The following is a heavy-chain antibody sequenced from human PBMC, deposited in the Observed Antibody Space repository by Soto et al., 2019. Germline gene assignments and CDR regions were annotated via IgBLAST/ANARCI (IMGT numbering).Heavy chain of an antibody. CDR1: GYSFTSYW. D-gene: IGHD2-2*01. V-gene: IGHV5-10-1*01. CDR3: ARNGIVVVPAAQTSYYYYGMDV. CDR2: IDPSDSYT. J-gene: IGHJ6*02. Sequence: GESLKISCKGSGYSFTSYWISWVRQMPGKGLEWTGRIDPSDSYTNYSPSFQGHVTISADKSISTAYLQWSSLKASDTAMYYCARNGIVVVPAAQTSYYYYGMDVWGQGTTVTVSS.